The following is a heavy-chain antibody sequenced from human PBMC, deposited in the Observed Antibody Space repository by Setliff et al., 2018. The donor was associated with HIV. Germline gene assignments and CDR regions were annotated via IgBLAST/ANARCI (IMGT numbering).Heavy chain of an antibody. CDR1: GGAFISHT. CDR2: IIPILGIA. D-gene: IGHD2-2*01. J-gene: IGHJ6*02. V-gene: IGHV1-69*10. CDR3: ARDHCSSSGCYEYSYYGMDV. Sequence: SVKVSCKASGGAFISHTFTWVRQAPGQGLEWMGGIIPILGIANYAQKFQGRVTITADKSTSTAYMEVSRLRSDDTAVYYCARDHCSSSGCYEYSYYGMDVWGQGTTVTVSS.